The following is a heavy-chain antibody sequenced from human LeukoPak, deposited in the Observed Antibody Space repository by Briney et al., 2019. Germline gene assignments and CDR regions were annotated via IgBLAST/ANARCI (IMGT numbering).Heavy chain of an antibody. CDR2: ISYDGSNK. D-gene: IGHD6-19*01. Sequence: AGGSLRLSCAASGFTFSSYAMHWVRQAPGKGLEWVAVISYDGSNKYYADSLQGRFTISRDNAKNSLFLQMNSLRAEDTAVYYCAKGRLDSSGWYRTFDYWGQGTLVTVSS. CDR3: AKGRLDSSGWYRTFDY. J-gene: IGHJ4*02. V-gene: IGHV3-30-3*01. CDR1: GFTFSSYA.